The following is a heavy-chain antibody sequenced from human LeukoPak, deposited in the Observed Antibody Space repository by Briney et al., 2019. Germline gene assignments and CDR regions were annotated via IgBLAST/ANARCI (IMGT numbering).Heavy chain of an antibody. D-gene: IGHD2-15*01. CDR3: AKDLYCSGGSCYVGSKGYYGMDV. V-gene: IGHV3-23*01. J-gene: IGHJ6*02. Sequence: GGSLRLSCAASGFTLSSYWMTWVRQAPGKGVEWVSAISGSGGSTYYADSVNCRFTISTDNSKTTLYLQMTSLRAPDTAVYYCAKDLYCSGGSCYVGSKGYYGMDVWGQGTTVTVSS. CDR1: GFTLSSYW. CDR2: ISGSGGST.